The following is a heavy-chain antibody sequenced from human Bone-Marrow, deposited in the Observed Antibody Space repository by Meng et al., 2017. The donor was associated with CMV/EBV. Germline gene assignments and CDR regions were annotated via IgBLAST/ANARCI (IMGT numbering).Heavy chain of an antibody. CDR2: ISYDGSNK. V-gene: IGHV3-30*04. CDR1: GFTFSSYA. D-gene: IGHD3-3*01. CDR3: ARDSAEQYYDFWSGYLRYYYGMDV. Sequence: GESLKISCAASGFTFSSYAMHWVRQAPGKGLEWVAVISYDGSNKYYADSVKGRFTISRDNSKNTLYLQMNSLRAEDTAVYYCARDSAEQYYDFWSGYLRYYYGMDVWGQGTTVTLSS. J-gene: IGHJ6*02.